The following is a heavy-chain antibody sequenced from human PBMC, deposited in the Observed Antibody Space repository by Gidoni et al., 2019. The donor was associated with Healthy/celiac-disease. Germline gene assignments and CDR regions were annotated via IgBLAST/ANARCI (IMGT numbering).Heavy chain of an antibody. CDR2: ISYDGSNK. V-gene: IGHV3-30*18. D-gene: IGHD3-3*01. CDR3: ANSPHYDFWSGNHNWFDP. CDR1: GFTFSSYG. J-gene: IGHJ5*02. Sequence: QVQLVESGGGVVQPGRSLRLSCAASGFTFSSYGMHWVRQAPGKGLEWVAVISYDGSNKYYADSVKGRFTISRDNSKNTLYLQMNSLRAEDTAVYYCANSPHYDFWSGNHNWFDPWGQGTLVTVSS.